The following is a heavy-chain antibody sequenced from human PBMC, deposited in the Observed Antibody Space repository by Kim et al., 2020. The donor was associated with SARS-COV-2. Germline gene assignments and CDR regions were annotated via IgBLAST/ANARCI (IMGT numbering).Heavy chain of an antibody. Sequence: SETLSLTCTVSGGSISSSSYYWGWIRQPPGKGLEWIGSIYYSGSTYYNPSLKSRVTISVDTSKNQFSLKLSSVTAADTAVYYCARHEEGGGARWYSGMDVWGQGTTVTVSS. J-gene: IGHJ6*02. CDR3: ARHEEGGGARWYSGMDV. V-gene: IGHV4-39*01. CDR1: GGSISSSSYY. CDR2: IYYSGST. D-gene: IGHD1-26*01.